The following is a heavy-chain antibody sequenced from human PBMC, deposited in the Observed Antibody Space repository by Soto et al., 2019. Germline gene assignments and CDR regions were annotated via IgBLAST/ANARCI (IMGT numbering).Heavy chain of an antibody. D-gene: IGHD2-15*01. Sequence: SETLSLTCAVYGEFVSSGNYYWSWIRQPPGKGLEWIGEMSHSGGTHFNPSLKSRVIISVDTSKNQFSLKMSSVTAADTAVYYCARRVRLRAGLYCSGGSCYSIWAFEIWGQGTMVTVSS. V-gene: IGHV4-61*01. CDR3: ARRVRLRAGLYCSGGSCYSIWAFEI. J-gene: IGHJ3*02. CDR1: GEFVSSGNYY. CDR2: MSHSGGT.